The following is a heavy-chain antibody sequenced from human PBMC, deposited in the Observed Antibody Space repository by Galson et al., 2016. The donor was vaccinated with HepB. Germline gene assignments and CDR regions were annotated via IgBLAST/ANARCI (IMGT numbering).Heavy chain of an antibody. Sequence: SLRLSCAASGFTFTNNIMSWARQAPGKGLEWVSVIYSGGSTYYADSVKGRFTISRDNSKNTLYLQMNGLRAEDTAVYYCARDLPLLGWGQGTLVTVSS. CDR1: GFTFTNNI. D-gene: IGHD2-15*01. CDR3: ARDLPLLG. J-gene: IGHJ4*02. CDR2: IYSGGST. V-gene: IGHV3-53*01.